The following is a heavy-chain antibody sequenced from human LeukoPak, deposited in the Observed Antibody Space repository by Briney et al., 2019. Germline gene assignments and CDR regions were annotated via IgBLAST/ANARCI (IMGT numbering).Heavy chain of an antibody. CDR3: ARAMSMKSYGPGI. D-gene: IGHD3-10*01. CDR1: GYTFTSYD. Sequence: ASVKGSCKASGYTFTSYDINWVRQATGQGLEWMGWMNPNSGNTGYAQKFQGRGTMTRNTSISTAYMELSSLRSEDTAVYYCARAMSMKSYGPGIWGQGTLVTVSS. CDR2: MNPNSGNT. V-gene: IGHV1-8*01. J-gene: IGHJ4*02.